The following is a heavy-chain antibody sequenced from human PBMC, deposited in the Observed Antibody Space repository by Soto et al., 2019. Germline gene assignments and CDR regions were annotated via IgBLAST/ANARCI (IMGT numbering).Heavy chain of an antibody. Sequence: GESLKISCEGFGYNFATYWIAWVRQMPGKGLEYMGIIYPGDSDSRYSPSFQGQVTFSADKPISTAYMQWSSLKASDTAMYYCARHGFYGDYASNYFDPWGQGTLVTVSS. CDR1: GYNFATYW. V-gene: IGHV5-51*01. CDR3: ARHGFYGDYASNYFDP. J-gene: IGHJ5*02. CDR2: IYPGDSDS. D-gene: IGHD4-17*01.